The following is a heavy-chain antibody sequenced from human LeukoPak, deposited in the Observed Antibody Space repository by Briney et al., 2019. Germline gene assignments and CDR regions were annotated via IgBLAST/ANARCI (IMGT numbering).Heavy chain of an antibody. CDR1: GGSISSYY. V-gene: IGHV4-59*01. CDR3: ARAKRYSYAPSGMDV. D-gene: IGHD5-18*01. Sequence: PSETLSLTCTVSGGSISSYYWSRIRQPPGKGLECIGYIYYSGSTNYNPSLKSRVTISVDTSKNQFSLQLSSVTAADTAVYYCARAKRYSYAPSGMDVWGQGTTVTVFS. J-gene: IGHJ6*02. CDR2: IYYSGST.